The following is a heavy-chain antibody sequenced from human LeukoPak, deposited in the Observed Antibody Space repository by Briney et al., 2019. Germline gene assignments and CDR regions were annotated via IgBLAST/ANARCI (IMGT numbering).Heavy chain of an antibody. CDR1: GYTFTSYY. V-gene: IGHV1-46*01. D-gene: IGHD5-18*01. Sequence: ASVKVSCRASGYTFTSYYMHWVRQAPGQGLEWMGIINPSGGSTSYAQKFQGRVTMTRDTSTSTVYMELSSLRSEDTAVYYCAREGADTAMPFDCWGQGTLVTVSS. J-gene: IGHJ4*02. CDR2: INPSGGST. CDR3: AREGADTAMPFDC.